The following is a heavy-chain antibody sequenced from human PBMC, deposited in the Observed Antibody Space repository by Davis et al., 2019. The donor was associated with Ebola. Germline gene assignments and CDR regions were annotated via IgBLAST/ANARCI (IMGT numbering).Heavy chain of an antibody. D-gene: IGHD1-14*01. V-gene: IGHV1-3*01. CDR1: GYTFSTYA. CDR3: AASAGTVGKFDY. J-gene: IGHJ4*02. Sequence: ASVQVSCKASGYTFSTYAMHWVRQAPGQRLEWMGWINAGNGNTKYSQELQGRVSIIRDTSASTAYMELSSLRSEDTAVYYCAASAGTVGKFDYWGQGTLVTVSS. CDR2: INAGNGNT.